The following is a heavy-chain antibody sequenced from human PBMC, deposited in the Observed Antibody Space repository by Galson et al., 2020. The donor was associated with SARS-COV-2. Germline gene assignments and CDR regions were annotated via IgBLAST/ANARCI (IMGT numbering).Heavy chain of an antibody. CDR2: IFYDGST. V-gene: IGHV4-59*01. J-gene: IGHJ3*02. CDR3: ARAPTPFDGFDI. Sequence: SETLSLTCSVSGDSINDYYWSWLRPPPGQSLEWIGHIFYDGSTNYHPSLRSRVTISVDTSKKHFSLRMSSVTPVDTARYYCARAPTPFDGFDIWGQGTMVTVSS. CDR1: GDSINDYY.